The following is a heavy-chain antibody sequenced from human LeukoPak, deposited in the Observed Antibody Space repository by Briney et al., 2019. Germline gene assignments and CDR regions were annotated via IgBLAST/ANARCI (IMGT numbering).Heavy chain of an antibody. J-gene: IGHJ3*02. D-gene: IGHD3-22*01. Sequence: QAGGSLRLSCAASGFTLSSYEMTWVRQAPGKGLEWVSYISRGGTTIFYADSVKGRFTISRDNAKNSLYLQMNSLRAEDTAVYYCARDHDSSGFDAFDIWGQGTMVTVSS. CDR1: GFTLSSYE. CDR2: ISRGGTTI. CDR3: ARDHDSSGFDAFDI. V-gene: IGHV3-48*03.